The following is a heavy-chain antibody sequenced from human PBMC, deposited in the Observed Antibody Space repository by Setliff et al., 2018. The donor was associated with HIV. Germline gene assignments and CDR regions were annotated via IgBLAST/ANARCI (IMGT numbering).Heavy chain of an antibody. V-gene: IGHV4-59*08. CDR3: ARRGSTTTSWREFDY. CDR1: GGSISSHY. J-gene: IGHJ4*02. CDR2: IYYSGST. Sequence: SETLSLTCTVSGGSISSHYWSWIRQPPGKGLEWIGYIYYSGSTNYNPSLKSRVTISVDTSKNRFSLKLNSVTAADTAVYYCARRGSTTTSWREFDYWGQGTLVTVSS. D-gene: IGHD1-1*01.